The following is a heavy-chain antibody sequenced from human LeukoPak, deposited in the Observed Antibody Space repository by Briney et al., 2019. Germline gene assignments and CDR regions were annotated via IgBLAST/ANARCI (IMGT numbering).Heavy chain of an antibody. D-gene: IGHD3-10*01. V-gene: IGHV3-30*18. CDR3: AKDQIYGSGIDY. Sequence: GGSLRLSCAASGFTFSTYGMHWVRQAPGKGLEWVAVISYDGSNKYYADSVKGRFTISRDNSKNTLYLQMNSLRAEDTAVYYCAKDQIYGSGIDYWGQGTLVTVSS. CDR2: ISYDGSNK. J-gene: IGHJ4*02. CDR1: GFTFSTYG.